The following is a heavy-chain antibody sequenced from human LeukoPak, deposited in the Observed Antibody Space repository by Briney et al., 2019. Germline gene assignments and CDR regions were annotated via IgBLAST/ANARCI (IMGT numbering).Heavy chain of an antibody. Sequence: GESLKTSGKGSGYSFNSYWIGGVRPMPGEGLGWMGIIYPGGSDTRYSPSFQGQVTISADKSISTADVQWSGLKASDNAMYYCARQQQYSGSPTGFDYWGQGTLVTVSS. CDR3: ARQQQYSGSPTGFDY. V-gene: IGHV5-51*01. CDR2: IYPGGSDT. CDR1: GYSFNSYW. J-gene: IGHJ4*02. D-gene: IGHD1-26*01.